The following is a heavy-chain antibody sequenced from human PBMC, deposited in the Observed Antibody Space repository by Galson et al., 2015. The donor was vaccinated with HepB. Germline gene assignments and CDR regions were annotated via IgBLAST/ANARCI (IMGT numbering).Heavy chain of an antibody. J-gene: IGHJ6*02. CDR3: ARGGYSRNGLDV. Sequence: SLRLSCAASGFRFSDYYMTWIRQVPGKGLEWVSYSSSSGDTTYYVDSVKGRFTISRDNAKNSLDLQMNSLRAEDTVVYYCARGGYSRNGLDVWGQGTTVTVSS. CDR2: SSSSGDTT. CDR1: GFRFSDYY. V-gene: IGHV3-11*01. D-gene: IGHD6-13*01.